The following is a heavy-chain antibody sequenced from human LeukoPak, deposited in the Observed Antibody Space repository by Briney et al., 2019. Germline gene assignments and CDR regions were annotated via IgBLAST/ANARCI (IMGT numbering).Heavy chain of an antibody. CDR1: GGSVSDYY. D-gene: IGHD3-22*01. CDR2: IFSHGGT. J-gene: IGHJ5*02. V-gene: IGHV4-59*02. Sequence: SETLSLTCTVSGGSVSDYYWSWIRQSPGQGLQWIGYIFSHGGTDYNPSLKGRVTISVDTAKNQFSLQLTSVTAADTAVYYCASTHGRYDTSAYHVNYFDPWGQGTLVTVSS. CDR3: ASTHGRYDTSAYHVNYFDP.